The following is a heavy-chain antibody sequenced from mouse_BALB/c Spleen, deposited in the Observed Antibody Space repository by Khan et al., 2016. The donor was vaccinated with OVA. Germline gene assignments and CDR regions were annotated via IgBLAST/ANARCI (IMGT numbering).Heavy chain of an antibody. D-gene: IGHD1-1*01. J-gene: IGHJ4*01. V-gene: IGHV2-3*01. CDR1: GFSLTSYG. Sequence: VQLQESGPGLVAPSQSLSITCTVSGFSLTSYGVNWVRQPPGKGLEWLGVIWGDGSTNYSSALISRLSIFKDNSKSQVFLKMNSLQTDDTAPYYCAKCGDGSTYATDYCGHGPSVTVPS. CDR3: AKCGDGSTYATDY. CDR2: IWGDGST.